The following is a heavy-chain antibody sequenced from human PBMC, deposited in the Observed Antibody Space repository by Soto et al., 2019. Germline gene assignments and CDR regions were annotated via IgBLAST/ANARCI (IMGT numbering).Heavy chain of an antibody. D-gene: IGHD1-26*01. CDR3: ATDVGATGTWFDP. V-gene: IGHV1-24*01. CDR2: FDPEDGET. J-gene: IGHJ5*02. Sequence: GASVNVSRKDSRYSLNELSMHWLRLAPGKGLEWMGGFDPEDGETIYAQKYQGRVTMTENTSTDTAYMELSSLRAEDTAVYYCATDVGATGTWFDPWGQGTLVTVSS. CDR1: RYSLNELS.